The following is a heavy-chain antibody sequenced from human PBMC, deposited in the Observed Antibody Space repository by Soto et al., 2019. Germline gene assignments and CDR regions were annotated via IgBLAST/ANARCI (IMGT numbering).Heavy chain of an antibody. CDR1: GYSFTSYW. CDR2: IDPSDSYT. J-gene: IGHJ6*02. V-gene: IGHV5-10-1*01. D-gene: IGHD2-8*01. Sequence: GESLKISCKGSGYSFTSYWISWVRQMPGKGLEWMGRIDPSDSYTNYSPSFQGHVTISADKSISTAYLQWSSLKASDTAMYYCAGPYRYCPNGVCGMDVWGQGTTVTVSS. CDR3: AGPYRYCPNGVCGMDV.